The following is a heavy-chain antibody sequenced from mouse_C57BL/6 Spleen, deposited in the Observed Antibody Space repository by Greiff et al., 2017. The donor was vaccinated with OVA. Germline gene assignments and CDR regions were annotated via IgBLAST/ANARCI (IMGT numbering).Heavy chain of an antibody. Sequence: EVKLQESGGGLVKPGGSLKLSCAASGFTFSSYAMSWVRQTPEKRLEWVATISDGGSYTYYPDNVKGRFTISRDNAKNNLYLQMSHMMSEDTAMYYCARETAQGYAMDYWGQGTSVTVSS. CDR3: ARETAQGYAMDY. D-gene: IGHD3-2*02. V-gene: IGHV5-4*01. CDR1: GFTFSSYA. J-gene: IGHJ4*01. CDR2: ISDGGSYT.